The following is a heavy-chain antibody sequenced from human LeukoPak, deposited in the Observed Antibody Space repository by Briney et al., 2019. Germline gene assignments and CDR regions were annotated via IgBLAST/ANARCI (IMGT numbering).Heavy chain of an antibody. Sequence: GTSLRLSCAVSGFTFSTYAMHWVRQAPGQGLEWMAFISYDGRNKYYADSVKGRFTISRDNSKNTLYLQMGSLRAEDMAVYYCARGSYCSGGSCYSAYWGQGTLVTVSS. J-gene: IGHJ4*02. CDR3: ARGSYCSGGSCYSAY. V-gene: IGHV3-30*03. D-gene: IGHD2-15*01. CDR2: ISYDGRNK. CDR1: GFTFSTYA.